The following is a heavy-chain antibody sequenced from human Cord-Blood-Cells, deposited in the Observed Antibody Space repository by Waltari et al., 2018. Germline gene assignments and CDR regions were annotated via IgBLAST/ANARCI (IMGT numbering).Heavy chain of an antibody. CDR2: IYYSGGT. CDR3: ARHNRWMVTMIVDAFDI. D-gene: IGHD3-22*01. Sequence: QLQLQESGPGLVKPSETLSLTCTVSGGSISSSSYYWGWIRQPPGKGLEWIGSIYYSGGTSYTPSLKSRGTISVDTSKNQFSLKLSSVTAADTAVYYCARHNRWMVTMIVDAFDIWGQGTMVTVSS. V-gene: IGHV4-39*01. CDR1: GGSISSSSYY. J-gene: IGHJ3*02.